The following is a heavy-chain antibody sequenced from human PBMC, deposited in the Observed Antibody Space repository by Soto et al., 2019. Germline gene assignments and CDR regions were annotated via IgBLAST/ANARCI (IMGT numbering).Heavy chain of an antibody. Sequence: SETLSLTCTVSGGSISSYYWSWIRQPPGKGLEWIGYIYYSGSTNYNPSLKSRVTISVDTSKNQFSLKLSSVTAADTAVYYCARGKSDIVVVPAAMSNYYYYYMDVWGKGTTVTVSS. CDR3: ARGKSDIVVVPAAMSNYYYYYMDV. V-gene: IGHV4-59*01. J-gene: IGHJ6*03. CDR1: GGSISSYY. D-gene: IGHD2-2*01. CDR2: IYYSGST.